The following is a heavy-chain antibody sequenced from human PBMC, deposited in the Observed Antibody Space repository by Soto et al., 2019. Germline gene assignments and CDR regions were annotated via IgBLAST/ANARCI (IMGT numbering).Heavy chain of an antibody. Sequence: PGESLKISCKASGYIIKNYWIGWVRQMPGQGLEWMGIIFPDDSDTRYSPSFQGHVTISVDKSISTAYVQWSSLKASDSAIYYCFRGGVTSPTFDYWGQGTLVTVSS. CDR1: GYIIKNYW. CDR3: FRGGVTSPTFDY. J-gene: IGHJ4*02. D-gene: IGHD3-16*01. CDR2: IFPDDSDT. V-gene: IGHV5-51*01.